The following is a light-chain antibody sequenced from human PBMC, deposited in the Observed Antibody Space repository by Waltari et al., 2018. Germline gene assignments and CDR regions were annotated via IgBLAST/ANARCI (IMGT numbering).Light chain of an antibody. CDR3: AAWDDSPSGHVV. CDR1: HSNIGRHY. J-gene: IGLJ2*01. Sequence: SVLTQPPSASGAPGPRVTISCSGSHSNIGRHYVYWYQQLPGTAPKLLIYTDDQRAAGVPDRVSASKSGTSASLAIRGLRSEDEADYYCAAWDDSPSGHVVFGGGTRLTVL. V-gene: IGLV1-47*02. CDR2: TDD.